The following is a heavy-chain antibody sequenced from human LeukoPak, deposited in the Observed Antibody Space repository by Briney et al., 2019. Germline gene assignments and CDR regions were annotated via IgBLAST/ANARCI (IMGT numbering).Heavy chain of an antibody. J-gene: IGHJ2*01. CDR1: GFTFSSYW. V-gene: IGHV3-7*01. D-gene: IGHD4-17*01. CDR3: AKTPVTTRWYFDL. CDR2: IKQDGSEK. Sequence: GGSLRLSCAASGFTFSSYWMSWVRQAPGKGLEWVANIKQDGSEKYYVDSVKGRFTISRDNAKNSLYLQMNSLRAEDTAVYYCAKTPVTTRWYFDLWGRGTLVTVSS.